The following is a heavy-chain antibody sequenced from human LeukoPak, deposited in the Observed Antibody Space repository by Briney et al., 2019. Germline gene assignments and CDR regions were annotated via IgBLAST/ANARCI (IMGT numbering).Heavy chain of an antibody. Sequence: LGASVTVSCKASGYTFTNYGITWVRQAPGQGLEWMGWINPNSGGTNYAQKFQGRVTMTRDTSISTAYMELSRLRSDDTAVYYCARDGPYSSSWYGYDAFDIWGQGTMVTVSS. D-gene: IGHD6-13*01. CDR2: INPNSGGT. CDR1: GYTFTNYG. CDR3: ARDGPYSSSWYGYDAFDI. J-gene: IGHJ3*02. V-gene: IGHV1-2*02.